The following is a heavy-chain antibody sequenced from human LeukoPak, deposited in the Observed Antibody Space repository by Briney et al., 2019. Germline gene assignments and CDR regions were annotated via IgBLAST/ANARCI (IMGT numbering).Heavy chain of an antibody. CDR3: AKEGAND. CDR2: ISGSGSGI. J-gene: IGHJ4*02. CDR1: GFTFSTYA. D-gene: IGHD1-1*01. Sequence: PGGSLRLSCAASGFTFSTYAMSWVRQAPGKGLEWVSSISGSGSGIYYADSVKGRLTISRDSSKNTLYLQMNSLRAEDTAVYYCAKEGANDWGQGTLVTVSS. V-gene: IGHV3-23*01.